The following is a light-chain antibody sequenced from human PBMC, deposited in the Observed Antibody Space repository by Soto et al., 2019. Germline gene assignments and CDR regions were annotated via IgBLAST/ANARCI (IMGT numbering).Light chain of an antibody. CDR1: SSDVGGSNG. J-gene: IGLJ1*01. CDR3: SSYTSSSTYV. Sequence: QSVLTQPPSVSGSPGQSVAISCTGTSSDVGGSNGVSWYQQPPGTAPKLMIYDVSNRPSGVPDRFSGSKSGNTASLTISGLQAEDEGDYYCSSYTSSSTYVFGTGTKVT. CDR2: DVS. V-gene: IGLV2-18*02.